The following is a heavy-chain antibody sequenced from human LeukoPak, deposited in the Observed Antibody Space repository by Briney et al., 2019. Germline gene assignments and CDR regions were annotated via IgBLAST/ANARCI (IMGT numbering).Heavy chain of an antibody. J-gene: IGHJ3*02. Sequence: GASVKVSCKASGYTFTNYGVSWVRQAPGQGLEWMGWISAYNGNTNYAQKLQGRVTMTTDTSTSTAYMELRSLRSDDTAVYYCAREGYCSSTSCYTQDDAFDIWGQGTMVTVSS. CDR2: ISAYNGNT. CDR3: AREGYCSSTSCYTQDDAFDI. V-gene: IGHV1-18*01. D-gene: IGHD2-2*02. CDR1: GYTFTNYG.